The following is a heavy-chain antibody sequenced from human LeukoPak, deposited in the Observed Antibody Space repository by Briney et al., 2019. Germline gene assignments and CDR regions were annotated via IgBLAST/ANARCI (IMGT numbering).Heavy chain of an antibody. CDR1: GFTFSSYA. CDR3: AKGAQGYSSSYTFDY. CDR2: ISGSGGST. V-gene: IGHV3-23*01. J-gene: IGHJ4*02. D-gene: IGHD6-13*01. Sequence: GGSLRPSCAASGFTFSSYAMSWVRQAPGKGLEWVSAISGSGGSTYYADSVKGRFTISRDNSKNTLYLQMNSLRAEDTAVYYCAKGAQGYSSSYTFDYWGQGTLVTVSS.